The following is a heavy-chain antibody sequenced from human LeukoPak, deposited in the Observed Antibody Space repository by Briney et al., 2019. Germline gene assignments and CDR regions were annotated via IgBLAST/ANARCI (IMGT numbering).Heavy chain of an antibody. CDR3: AKPLRDSGSYNYPYFDY. Sequence: GGSQRLSCGASGLTIRNYAMSWVRQAPGKGLEWVSGISGSGGSTNYADSVKGRFTISRDNSRDTLYLQMNSLRAEDTAIYYCAKPLRDSGSYNYPYFDYWGQGTLVTVSS. CDR1: GLTIRNYA. J-gene: IGHJ4*02. D-gene: IGHD3-10*01. CDR2: ISGSGGST. V-gene: IGHV3-23*01.